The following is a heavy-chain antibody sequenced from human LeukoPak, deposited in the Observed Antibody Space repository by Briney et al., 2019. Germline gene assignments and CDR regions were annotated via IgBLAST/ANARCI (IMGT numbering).Heavy chain of an antibody. Sequence: SETLSLTCTVSGGSISSSSYYWGWIRQPPGKGLEWIGSIYYSGSTYYNPSLKSRVTISVDTSKNQFSLKLSSVTAADTAVYYCARDITMVRGPYKYHPDYWGQGTLVTVSS. CDR2: IYYSGST. V-gene: IGHV4-39*07. CDR3: ARDITMVRGPYKYHPDY. CDR1: GGSISSSSYY. D-gene: IGHD3-10*01. J-gene: IGHJ4*02.